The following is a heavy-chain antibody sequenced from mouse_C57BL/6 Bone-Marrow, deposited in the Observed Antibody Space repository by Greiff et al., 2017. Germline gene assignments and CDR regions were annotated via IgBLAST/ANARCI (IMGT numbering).Heavy chain of an antibody. CDR3: ARDRTPFAY. Sequence: EVQLQQSGPELVKPGASVKMSCKASGYTFTDSNMHWVKQNHGKRLESIGYIKPNNGGSSYNQELKGKATLTVNKSSSTAYMELRSLTSVVSAVYYCARDRTPFAYWGQGTLVTVSA. CDR1: GYTFTDSN. J-gene: IGHJ3*01. CDR2: IKPNNGGS. V-gene: IGHV1-22*01.